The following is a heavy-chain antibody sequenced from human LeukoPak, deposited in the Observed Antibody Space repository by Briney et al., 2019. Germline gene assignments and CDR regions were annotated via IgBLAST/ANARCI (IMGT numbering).Heavy chain of an antibody. CDR1: GGSISSYY. J-gene: IGHJ5*02. CDR2: IYYSGST. Sequence: SETLSLTCTVSGGSISSYYWSWIRQPPGKGLEWIGYIYYSGSTNYNPSLKSRVTISVDTSKNQFSLKLSSVTAADTAVYYCASALEGPTWNWFDPWGQGTLVTVSS. CDR3: ASALEGPTWNWFDP. V-gene: IGHV4-59*01. D-gene: IGHD1-1*01.